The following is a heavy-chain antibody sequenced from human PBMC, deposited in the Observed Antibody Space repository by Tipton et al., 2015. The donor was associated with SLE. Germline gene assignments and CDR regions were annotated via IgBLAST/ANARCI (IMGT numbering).Heavy chain of an antibody. Sequence: TLSLTCTVSGGSISNYYWSWIRQSPGKGLEWIGYIYYSGHTDYNPSLKSRVTLSVDTSKSQFSFSLRLSSVTAADTALYYCARDPPPNWDWVFDYWGPGILVTVSS. CDR1: GGSISNYY. J-gene: IGHJ4*02. D-gene: IGHD3/OR15-3a*01. V-gene: IGHV4-59*01. CDR2: IYYSGHT. CDR3: ARDPPPNWDWVFDY.